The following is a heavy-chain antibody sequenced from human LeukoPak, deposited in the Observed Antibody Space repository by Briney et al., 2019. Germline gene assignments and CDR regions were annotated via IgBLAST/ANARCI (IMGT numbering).Heavy chain of an antibody. D-gene: IGHD5-18*01. V-gene: IGHV3-23*01. CDR1: GFPFSNYA. J-gene: IGHJ4*02. CDR3: AKNAGYSYGLYYFDY. Sequence: GGSLRLSCAASGFPFSNYAMSWVRQAPGKGLEWVSSLISSGTTTYYADSVKGRFTISRDNSKNTVHLQMDSLRAEDSAVYYCAKNAGYSYGLYYFDYWGQGTLATVSS. CDR2: LISSGTTT.